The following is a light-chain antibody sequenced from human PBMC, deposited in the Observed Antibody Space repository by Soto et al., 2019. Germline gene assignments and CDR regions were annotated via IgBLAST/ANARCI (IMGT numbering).Light chain of an antibody. CDR1: SSAFGGYNL. Sequence: QSALTQPASVSGYPGQSIPISCTGTSSAFGGYNLVSWYQQHPGKVPKLMIYEGSQRPSGVSSRFSGSKSGNTASLTISGLQAEDEADYYCCSYAGISTWVFGGGTKVTVL. V-gene: IGLV2-23*01. J-gene: IGLJ3*02. CDR2: EGS. CDR3: CSYAGISTWV.